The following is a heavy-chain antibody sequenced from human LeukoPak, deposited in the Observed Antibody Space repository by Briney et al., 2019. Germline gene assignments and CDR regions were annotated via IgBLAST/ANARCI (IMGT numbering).Heavy chain of an antibody. V-gene: IGHV1-2*02. Sequence: ASVRVSCTTSVHTFTHYYIHWVRQAPGHRGEWMGWINPNSGGTNYAQKFQGRVTMTRDTSISTAYMDLSRLRSDDTAVCYCARGDRDGYNYGYFDYWGQGTLVTVSS. CDR3: ARGDRDGYNYGYFDY. CDR2: INPNSGGT. D-gene: IGHD5-24*01. CDR1: VHTFTHYY. J-gene: IGHJ4*02.